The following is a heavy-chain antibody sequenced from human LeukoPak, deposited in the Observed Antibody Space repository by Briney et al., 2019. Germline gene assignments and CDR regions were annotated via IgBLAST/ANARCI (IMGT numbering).Heavy chain of an antibody. J-gene: IGHJ5*02. CDR3: ARRKNLSTVTTHNWFDP. CDR2: IYYSGST. CDR1: GGSISSGGYS. V-gene: IGHV4-30-4*07. Sequence: SETLSLTCAVSGGSISSGGYSWSWIRQPPGKGLEWIGYIYYSGSTYYNPSLKSRVTISVDTSKNQFSLKLSSVTAADTAVYYCARRKNLSTVTTHNWFDPWGQGTLVTVSS. D-gene: IGHD4-17*01.